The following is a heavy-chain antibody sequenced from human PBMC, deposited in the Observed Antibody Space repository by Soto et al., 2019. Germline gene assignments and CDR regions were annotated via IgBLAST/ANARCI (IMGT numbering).Heavy chain of an antibody. CDR2: IIPIFATA. J-gene: IGHJ4*02. Sequence: ASVKVSCKASGGTFSSYAINWVRQASGQGLEWMGGIIPIFATAHYAQKFQGRITITADESTSTAYMELRSRRSEDTAVYYCARGVHYDSSGYYYFYWGQGTLVTVSS. CDR1: GGTFSSYA. CDR3: ARGVHYDSSGYYYFY. V-gene: IGHV1-69*13. D-gene: IGHD3-22*01.